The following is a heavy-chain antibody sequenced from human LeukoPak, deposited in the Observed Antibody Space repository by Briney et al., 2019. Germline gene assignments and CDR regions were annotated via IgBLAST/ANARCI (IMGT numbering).Heavy chain of an antibody. J-gene: IGHJ4*02. Sequence: ASVKVSCKASGYTFTAYYIHWVRQAPGQGLEWMGWINPNTGGTNFAQRFQGRVTMTRDTSINTAYMELSSLRSDDTAMYYCAREGAPQLSSYFDHWGREPWSPSPQ. CDR3: AREGAPQLSSYFDH. CDR2: INPNTGGT. D-gene: IGHD1-1*01. V-gene: IGHV1-2*02. CDR1: GYTFTAYY.